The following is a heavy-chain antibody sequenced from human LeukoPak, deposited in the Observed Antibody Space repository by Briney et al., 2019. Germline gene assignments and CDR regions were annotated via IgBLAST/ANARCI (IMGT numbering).Heavy chain of an antibody. V-gene: IGHV4-39*01. CDR3: AKGPDFDY. Sequence: SETLSLTCTVSGGSISSCSYYWGWIRQPPGKGLEWIGSIYYSGSTYYNPSLKSRVTISVDTSKNQFSLELSSVTAADTAVYYCAKGPDFDYWGQGTLVTVSS. J-gene: IGHJ4*02. CDR2: IYYSGST. CDR1: GGSISSCSYY.